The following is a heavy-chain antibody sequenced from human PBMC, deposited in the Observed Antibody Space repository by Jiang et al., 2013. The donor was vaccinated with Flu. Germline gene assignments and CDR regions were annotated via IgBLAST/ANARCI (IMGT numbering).Heavy chain of an antibody. D-gene: IGHD4-17*01. CDR3: ARPLFGDDALDI. Sequence: QLVESGAEVKVPGESLRISCKASGYSFSTYWIHWVRQVPGKGLEWMGRIDPSDSYTNNSPSFEGHVTISADKSITTAYLEWSSLKASDTAMYYCARPLFGDDALDIWGQGTMVTVSS. V-gene: IGHV5-10-1*03. CDR1: GYSFSTYW. J-gene: IGHJ3*02. CDR2: IDPSDSYT.